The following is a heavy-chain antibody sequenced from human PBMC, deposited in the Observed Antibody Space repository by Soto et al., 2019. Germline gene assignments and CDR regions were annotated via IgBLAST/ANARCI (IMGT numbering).Heavy chain of an antibody. J-gene: IGHJ4*02. CDR2: IYYSGST. D-gene: IGHD2-15*01. CDR3: ASLLGDYVSGGNAYYFDY. Sequence: SETLSLTCTVSGGSISSSSYYWGWIRQPPGKGLEWIGSIYYSGSTYYNPSLKSRVTISVDTSKNQFSLKLSSVTAADTAVYYCASLLGDYVSGGNAYYFDYWGQGTLVTVSS. V-gene: IGHV4-39*01. CDR1: GGSISSSSYY.